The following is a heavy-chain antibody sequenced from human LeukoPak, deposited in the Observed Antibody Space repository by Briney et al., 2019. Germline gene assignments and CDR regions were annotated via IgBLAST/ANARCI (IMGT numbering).Heavy chain of an antibody. CDR2: IKQDGSKK. CDR1: GFTFSSYW. J-gene: IGHJ5*02. Sequence: GGSLRPSCAASGFTFSSYWMSWVRQAPGKGLEWVANIKQDGSKKYYVDSVKGRFTISRDNAKNSLYLQMNSLRAEDTAVYYRARGVYDFWRDCDWFDPWGQGTLVTVSS. D-gene: IGHD3-3*01. CDR3: ARGVYDFWRDCDWFDP. V-gene: IGHV3-7*04.